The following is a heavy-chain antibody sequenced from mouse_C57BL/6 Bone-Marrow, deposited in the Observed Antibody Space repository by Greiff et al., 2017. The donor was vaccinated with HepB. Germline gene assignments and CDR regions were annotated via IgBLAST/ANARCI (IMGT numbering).Heavy chain of an antibody. J-gene: IGHJ2*01. CDR1: GYTFTSYG. CDR3: AREGDYYGSSPPFDY. CDR2: IYPRSGNT. V-gene: IGHV1-81*01. D-gene: IGHD1-1*01. Sequence: QVQLQQSGAELARPGASVKLSCKASGYTFTSYGISWVKQRTGQGLEWIGEIYPRSGNTYYNEKFKGKATLTADKSSSTAYRELRSLTSEDSAVYFCAREGDYYGSSPPFDYGGQGTTLTVSS.